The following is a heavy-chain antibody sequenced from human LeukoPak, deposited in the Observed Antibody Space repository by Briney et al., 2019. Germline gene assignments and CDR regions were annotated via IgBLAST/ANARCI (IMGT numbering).Heavy chain of an antibody. V-gene: IGHV2-5*01. Sequence: QTLTLTCTFSGFSLSTSGVGVRWIRQPPGKALEWLALIYWNDDKRYSPSLKSRLTITKDTSKNQVVLTMTDMDPVDTATYYCAHTIRGYCSSTSCYTGNWFDPWGQGTLVTVSS. CDR3: AHTIRGYCSSTSCYTGNWFDP. CDR1: GFSLSTSGVG. D-gene: IGHD2-2*02. J-gene: IGHJ5*02. CDR2: IYWNDDK.